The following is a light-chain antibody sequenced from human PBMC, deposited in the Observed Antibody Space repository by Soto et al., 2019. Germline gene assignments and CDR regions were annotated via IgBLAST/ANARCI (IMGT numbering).Light chain of an antibody. CDR2: KAS. J-gene: IGKJ2*01. Sequence: DIQITQSPSTLSASVGDRVTITCRASQSISSWLAWYQQKPGKAPKHLIYKASSLESGVPSRFSGSGSGTEFTLTISSLQPDDFATYYCQQYKTYSQTFGQGTKLEIK. CDR3: QQYKTYSQT. V-gene: IGKV1-5*03. CDR1: QSISSW.